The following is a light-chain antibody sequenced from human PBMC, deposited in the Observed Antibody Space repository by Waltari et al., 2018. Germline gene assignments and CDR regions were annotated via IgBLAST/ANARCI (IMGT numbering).Light chain of an antibody. J-gene: IGLJ2*01. Sequence: QLVLTQSPSASASLGASVKFTCTLSSGHSNNAIAWHQQQTEKGPRYLMKVNNDGSHSKGDGSPDRFSGSASGAQRYLTISSLQSEDEADYYCQTWGTGIRVFGGGTKLTVL. V-gene: IGLV4-69*01. CDR3: QTWGTGIRV. CDR2: VNNDGSH. CDR1: SGHSNNA.